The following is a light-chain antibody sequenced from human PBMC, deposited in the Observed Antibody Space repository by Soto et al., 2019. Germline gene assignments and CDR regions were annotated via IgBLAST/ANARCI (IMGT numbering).Light chain of an antibody. CDR1: SSNIGSNS. CDR2: GND. V-gene: IGLV1-51*01. J-gene: IGLJ2*01. Sequence: QSVLTQPPSVSAAPGQEVTVSCAGTSSNIGSNSVSWYQQILGTAPQLLIHGNDRRPSGIPDRFSASKSGTSATLAITGLQTGDEADYYCGTWDDSLSAGVFGGGTKLTVL. CDR3: GTWDDSLSAGV.